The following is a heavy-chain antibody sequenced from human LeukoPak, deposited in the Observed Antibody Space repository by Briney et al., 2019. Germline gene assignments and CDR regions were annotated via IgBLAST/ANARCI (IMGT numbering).Heavy chain of an antibody. D-gene: IGHD1-26*01. Sequence: SETLSLTCTVSGGSISSSSYYWGWIPQPPGKGLEWIGSIYYSGSTYHNPSLKSRVTISVYTSKKQFSLKLSSVTAADTAVYYCASPIVGATRDYWGQGTLVTVSS. CDR3: ASPIVGATRDY. CDR2: IYYSGST. J-gene: IGHJ4*02. CDR1: GGSISSSSYY. V-gene: IGHV4-39*01.